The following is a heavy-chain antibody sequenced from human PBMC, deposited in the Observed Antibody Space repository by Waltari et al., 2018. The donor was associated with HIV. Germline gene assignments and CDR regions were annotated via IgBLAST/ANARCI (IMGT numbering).Heavy chain of an antibody. D-gene: IGHD6-13*01. CDR1: GFTFSSYG. Sequence: QVQLVESGGGVVQPGRSLRLSCAASGFTFSSYGMHWVRQAPGKGLEWVALIWYDGSNKYYADSVKGRFTISRDNSKNTLFLQMSSLRAEDTAVYYCAREGGRGSSSHDFWGQGTLVTVSS. CDR2: IWYDGSNK. CDR3: AREGGRGSSSHDF. V-gene: IGHV3-33*01. J-gene: IGHJ4*02.